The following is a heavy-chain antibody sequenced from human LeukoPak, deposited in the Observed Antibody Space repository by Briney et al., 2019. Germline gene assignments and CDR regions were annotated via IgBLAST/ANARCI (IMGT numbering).Heavy chain of an antibody. D-gene: IGHD1-26*01. Sequence: GGSLRLSCAASGFTFSNYAMSWVRQAPGKGLEWVSKISGVGGTTKYEDSVKGRFTISRDNSKNMLHLQMNSLGVEDTALYFCAKDRYGYSGSYWSNRRPHDDAFDLWGQGTMVTVSS. CDR1: GFTFSNYA. V-gene: IGHV3-23*01. CDR2: ISGVGGTT. J-gene: IGHJ3*01. CDR3: AKDRYGYSGSYWSNRRPHDDAFDL.